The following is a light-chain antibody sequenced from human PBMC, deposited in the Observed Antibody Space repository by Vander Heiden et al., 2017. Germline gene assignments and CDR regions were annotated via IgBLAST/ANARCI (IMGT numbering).Light chain of an antibody. CDR2: ITN. V-gene: IGLV8-61*01. Sequence: VLTHEPSLSPSPGGTVTLSCGLSSGAVSTNYYPSWYQQTPGQSPRTLIYITNTRSSGVPHRFSGSILGNTAALTIAVAHADDASDYCCVLSMVSVISVFGGGTKLTVL. CDR1: SGAVSTNYY. CDR3: VLSMVSVISV. J-gene: IGLJ2*01.